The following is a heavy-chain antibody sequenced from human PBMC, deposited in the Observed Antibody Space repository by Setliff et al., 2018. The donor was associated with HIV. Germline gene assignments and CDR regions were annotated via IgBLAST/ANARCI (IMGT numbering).Heavy chain of an antibody. V-gene: IGHV4-39*07. CDR2: ITYSGSA. Sequence: SETLSLTCTVSGGSSSSGSSYSWGWIRQPPGKGPEWIGSITYSGSARYNPSLKSRVAISVDMSKNQFSLRVTSLTAADTAVYYCARGGVNFWTPPGWFDPWGQGTLVTVSS. D-gene: IGHD3-3*01. CDR1: GGSSSSGSSYS. J-gene: IGHJ5*02. CDR3: ARGGVNFWTPPGWFDP.